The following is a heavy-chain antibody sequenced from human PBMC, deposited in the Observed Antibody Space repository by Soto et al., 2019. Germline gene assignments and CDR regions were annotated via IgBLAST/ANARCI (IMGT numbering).Heavy chain of an antibody. J-gene: IGHJ4*02. CDR3: AKGFGISWQYYLDY. Sequence: EVQLLESGGGLVQPGGSLRLSCAASGFSFASYAMNWVRQAPGKGLEWVSGIRGSGGSTYYADSVKGRFTISRDNSKNTLYLQLSSLRVEDTAVYYCAKGFGISWQYYLDYWGQGTLFTVSS. CDR1: GFSFASYA. CDR2: IRGSGGST. V-gene: IGHV3-23*01. D-gene: IGHD3-10*01.